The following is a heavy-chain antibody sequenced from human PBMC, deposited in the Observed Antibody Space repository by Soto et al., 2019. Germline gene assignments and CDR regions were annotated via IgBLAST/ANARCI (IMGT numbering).Heavy chain of an antibody. CDR1: GFIFNRFS. CDR2: ISGSGAST. CDR3: AKELLTYAPFDY. V-gene: IGHV3-23*01. J-gene: IGHJ4*02. D-gene: IGHD2-8*01. Sequence: EVQLLESGGGLVQPGGSLRLSCVASGFIFNRFSMNWVRQAPGQGLEWVSYISGSGASTYYADSVKGRFTISRDDSKNTLYLQMNSLRAEDTAVYFCAKELLTYAPFDYWGQGTLVTVSS.